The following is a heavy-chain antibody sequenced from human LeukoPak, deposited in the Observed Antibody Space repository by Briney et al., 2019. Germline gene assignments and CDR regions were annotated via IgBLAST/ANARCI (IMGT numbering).Heavy chain of an antibody. D-gene: IGHD4-17*01. Sequence: SETLSLTCTVSGGSVSRSPYYWGWIRQPPGKGLEWIGNIYYSGSTYYNPSLKSRVTISVDTSKNQFSLKLSSVTAADTAVYYCASSEDYGDYVMHWGQGTLVTVSS. V-gene: IGHV4-39*01. CDR1: GGSVSRSPYY. CDR2: IYYSGST. J-gene: IGHJ4*02. CDR3: ASSEDYGDYVMH.